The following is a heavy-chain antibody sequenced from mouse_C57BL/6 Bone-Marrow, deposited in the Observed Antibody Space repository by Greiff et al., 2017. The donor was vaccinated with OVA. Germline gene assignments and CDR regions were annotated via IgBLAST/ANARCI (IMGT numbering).Heavy chain of an antibody. V-gene: IGHV3-6*01. Sequence: EVKVEESGPGLVKPSQSLSLTCSVNGYSITSGYYWNWIRQFPGNKLEWMGYISYDGSNNYNPSLKNRISITRDTSKNQFFLKLNSVTTEDTATYYCAREGDYDGNWGQGTTLTVSS. CDR1: GYSITSGYY. D-gene: IGHD2-4*01. CDR3: AREGDYDGN. J-gene: IGHJ2*01. CDR2: ISYDGSN.